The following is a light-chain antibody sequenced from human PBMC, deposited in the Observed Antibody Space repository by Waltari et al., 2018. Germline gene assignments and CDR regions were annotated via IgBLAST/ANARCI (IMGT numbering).Light chain of an antibody. CDR2: GNS. J-gene: IGLJ2*01. Sequence: QSVLTQPPSVSGAPGQRVPISCTGSSSTIGAGYELHWYQQPPGTAPKLLMYGNSNRPSGVPDRFSGSKSGTSASLAITGLQAEDEADYYCQSYDSSLSGSRVFGGGTKLTVL. CDR3: QSYDSSLSGSRV. CDR1: SSTIGAGYE. V-gene: IGLV1-40*01.